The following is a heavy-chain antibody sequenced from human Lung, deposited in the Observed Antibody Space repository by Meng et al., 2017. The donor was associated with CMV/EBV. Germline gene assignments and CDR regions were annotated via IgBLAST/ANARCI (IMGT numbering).Heavy chain of an antibody. CDR2: IIPILDVA. CDR3: ARERQYDSSGYYFDC. V-gene: IGHV1-69*10. D-gene: IGHD3-22*01. Sequence: SGGAFSNYAISGVRQAPGQGLEWMGGIIPILDVANYAQNFQGRVTITADKSTSTAYMELSSLRSEDTAVYYCARERQYDSSGYYFDCWGQGTLVTVSS. CDR1: GGAFSNYA. J-gene: IGHJ4*02.